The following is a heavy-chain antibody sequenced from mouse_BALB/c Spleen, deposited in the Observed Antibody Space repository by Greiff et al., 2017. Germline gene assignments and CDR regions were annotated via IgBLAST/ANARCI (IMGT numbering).Heavy chain of an antibody. V-gene: IGHV5-6-3*01. CDR2: INSNGGST. Sequence: EVQLLESGGGLVQPGGSLKLSCAASGFTFSSYGMSWVRQTPDKRLELVATINSNGGSTYYPDSVKGRFTISRDNAKNTLYLQMSSLTSEDTAMYYCARDAGYSNYGGFAYWGQGTLVTVSA. D-gene: IGHD1-1*01. CDR1: GFTFSSYG. J-gene: IGHJ3*01. CDR3: ARDAGYSNYGGFAY.